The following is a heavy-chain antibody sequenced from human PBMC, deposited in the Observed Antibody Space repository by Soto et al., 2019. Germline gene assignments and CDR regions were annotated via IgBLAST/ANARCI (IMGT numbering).Heavy chain of an antibody. V-gene: IGHV5-51*01. Sequence: PGESLKISCKGSGYTFTDYWIGWVRQLPGKGLEWMGIIYPGDSDTRYSPSFQGHVTISVDKSTTTAYLQWSSLKASDTAMYYCARHPYGGYYWYLDLWGRGSLVTVSS. CDR3: ARHPYGGYYWYLDL. D-gene: IGHD4-17*01. CDR1: GYTFTDYW. J-gene: IGHJ2*01. CDR2: IYPGDSDT.